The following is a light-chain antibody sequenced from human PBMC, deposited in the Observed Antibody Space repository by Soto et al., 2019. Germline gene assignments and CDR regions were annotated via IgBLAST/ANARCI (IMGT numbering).Light chain of an antibody. V-gene: IGKV1-27*01. Sequence: EIRMTQYPSSLSASVGDRVTITCRASQGISNYLAWYQQKPGKVPKLLIYAASTLQSGVPSRFSGSGSGTDFTLTISSLQPEDVATYYCQKYNSAPRTFGQGTKADIK. CDR1: QGISNY. J-gene: IGKJ1*01. CDR2: AAS. CDR3: QKYNSAPRT.